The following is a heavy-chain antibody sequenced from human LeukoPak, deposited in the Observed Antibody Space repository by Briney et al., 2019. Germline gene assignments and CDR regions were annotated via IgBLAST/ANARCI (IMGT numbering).Heavy chain of an antibody. V-gene: IGHV1-18*01. J-gene: IGHJ4*02. D-gene: IGHD3-10*01. CDR1: GYTFTSYG. CDR3: AREGLLWFGELLSSYYFDY. Sequence: ASVKVSCKASGYTFTSYGIGWVRQAPGQGLEWMGWISAYNGNTNYAQKLQGRVTMTTDTSTSTAYMELRSLRSDDTAVYYCAREGLLWFGELLSSYYFDYWGQGTLVTVSS. CDR2: ISAYNGNT.